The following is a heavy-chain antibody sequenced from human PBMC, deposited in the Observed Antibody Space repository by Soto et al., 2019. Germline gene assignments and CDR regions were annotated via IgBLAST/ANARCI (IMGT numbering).Heavy chain of an antibody. CDR1: GYTFTSYG. Sequence: ASVKVSCKASGYTFTSYGISWVRQAPGQGLEWMGWISAYNGNTNYAQKLQGRVTMTTDTSTSTAYMELRSLRSDDTAVYYCARVTLSGSYSPYNWFDPWGQGTLVSVSS. V-gene: IGHV1-18*01. CDR3: ARVTLSGSYSPYNWFDP. CDR2: ISAYNGNT. J-gene: IGHJ5*02. D-gene: IGHD1-26*01.